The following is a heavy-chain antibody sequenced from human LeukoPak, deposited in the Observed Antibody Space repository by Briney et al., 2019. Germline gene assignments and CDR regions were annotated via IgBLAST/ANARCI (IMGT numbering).Heavy chain of an antibody. V-gene: IGHV3-23*01. CDR3: AKSVGSCSTTSCYSQSNDF. CDR1: GFSFSSYA. D-gene: IGHD2-2*01. CDR2: ISGSGGST. J-gene: IGHJ4*02. Sequence: PGGSLRLSCAASGFSFSSYAMSWVRQAPGKGLEWVSSISGSGGSTYYADSVKGRFTISRDNSKNTLSLQMNSLRAEDTVVYFCAKSVGSCSTTSCYSQSNDFWGQGTLVTVSS.